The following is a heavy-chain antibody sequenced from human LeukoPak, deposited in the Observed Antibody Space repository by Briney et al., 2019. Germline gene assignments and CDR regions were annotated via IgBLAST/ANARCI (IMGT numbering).Heavy chain of an antibody. Sequence: ASVKVSCKASGYTFTSYGISWVRQAPGQGLEWMGWISVYNGNTNYAQKLQGRVTMTTDTSTSTAYMELRSLRSDDTAVYYCARDLSIYCGGDCYPSRYWGQGTLVTVSS. V-gene: IGHV1-18*01. CDR3: ARDLSIYCGGDCYPSRY. D-gene: IGHD2-21*02. CDR2: ISVYNGNT. J-gene: IGHJ4*02. CDR1: GYTFTSYG.